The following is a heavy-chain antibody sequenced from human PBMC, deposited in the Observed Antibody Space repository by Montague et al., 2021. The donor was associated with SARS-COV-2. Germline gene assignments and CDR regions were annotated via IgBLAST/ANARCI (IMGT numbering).Heavy chain of an antibody. CDR3: ARTGSGAYGILTGDTVNALDL. CDR2: SYYSGST. D-gene: IGHD3-9*01. J-gene: IGHJ3*01. CDR1: GGSITSYY. V-gene: IGHV4-59*01. Sequence: SETLSLTCTVSGGSITSYYWTWIRQPPGKGLEWAGRSYYSGSTNYNPSLKSRVTTSEETSKNQFSLKLSSLSAADTAVYYCARTGSGAYGILTGDTVNALDLWGQGTMVTVSS.